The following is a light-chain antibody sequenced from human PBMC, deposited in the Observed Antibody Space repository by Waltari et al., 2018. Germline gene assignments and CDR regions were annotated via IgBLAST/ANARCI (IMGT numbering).Light chain of an antibody. CDR2: GAS. J-gene: IGKJ1*01. CDR3: QHYVRLPAT. Sequence: GDMPTLSLRASQSFRGCFTCYQQKAGQVPRLLIYGASSRATGIPDRFSGSWSGTDFSLTISRLEPEDFAVYYCQHYVRLPATFGQGTKVEIK. CDR1: QSFRGCF. V-gene: IGKV3-20*01.